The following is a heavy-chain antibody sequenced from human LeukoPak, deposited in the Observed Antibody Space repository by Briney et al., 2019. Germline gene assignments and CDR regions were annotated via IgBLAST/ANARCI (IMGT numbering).Heavy chain of an antibody. J-gene: IGHJ4*02. Sequence: SETLSLTCSVSGGSISSDDYYWSWIRQPPGKGLEWIGSIYYSGSTYYNPSLKSRVTISVDTSKNQFSLKLSSVTAADTAVYYCARYRSGPATSDYWGQGTLVTVSS. CDR1: GGSISSDDYY. CDR3: ARYRSGPATSDY. CDR2: IYYSGST. D-gene: IGHD1-26*01. V-gene: IGHV4-39*07.